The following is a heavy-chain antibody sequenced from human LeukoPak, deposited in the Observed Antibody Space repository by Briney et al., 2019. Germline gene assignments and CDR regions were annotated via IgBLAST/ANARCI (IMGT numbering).Heavy chain of an antibody. Sequence: GGSLRLSCSASGFTFSSYQMNWVRQAPGKGLEWVSYISSSGSTIYYADSVKGRFTISRDNAKNSLYLQMNSLRAEDTAVYYCARDLVVGASAGESDYWGQGTLVTVSS. CDR1: GFTFSSYQ. CDR2: ISSSGSTI. J-gene: IGHJ4*02. CDR3: ARDLVVGASAGESDY. D-gene: IGHD2-8*02. V-gene: IGHV3-48*03.